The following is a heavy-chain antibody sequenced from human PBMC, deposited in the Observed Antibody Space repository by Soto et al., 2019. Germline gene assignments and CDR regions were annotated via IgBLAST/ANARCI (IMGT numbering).Heavy chain of an antibody. Sequence: SGPTLVNPTPPLTLTCTFSGFSLSSTRMAVGWIRQPPGKALEWLALIYWDDDKRYSPFLKSRLTITKDTSKNQVVLTMSNMDPVDTARYYCAHIVVAGLGYYFDYWGQGTLVTVS. CDR1: GFSLSSTRMA. CDR3: AHIVVAGLGYYFDY. J-gene: IGHJ4*02. CDR2: IYWDDDK. D-gene: IGHD6-19*01. V-gene: IGHV2-5*02.